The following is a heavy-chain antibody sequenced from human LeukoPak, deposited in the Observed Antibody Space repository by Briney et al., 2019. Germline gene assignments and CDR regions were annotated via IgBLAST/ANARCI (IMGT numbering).Heavy chain of an antibody. V-gene: IGHV4-39*07. D-gene: IGHD2-15*01. CDR3: ARCEKYSCTY. CDR2: IYYSGST. Sequence: SETLSLTCTVSGGSISSSSYYWGWIRQPPGKGLEWIGSIYYSGSTYYNPSLKSRVTISVDTSKNQFSLKLSSLTAADTAVYYCARCEKYSCTYWGQGTLVTVSS. J-gene: IGHJ4*02. CDR1: GGSISSSSYY.